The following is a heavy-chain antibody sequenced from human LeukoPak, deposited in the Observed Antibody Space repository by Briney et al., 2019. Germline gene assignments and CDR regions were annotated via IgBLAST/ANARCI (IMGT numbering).Heavy chain of an antibody. CDR1: GGSISSYY. V-gene: IGHV4-59*01. CDR3: ARAVVVAATLINYYYMDV. Sequence: SETLSLTCTVSGGSISSYYWSWIRQPPGKGLEWTGYIYYSGSTNYNPSLKSRVTISVDTSKNQFSLKLSSVTAADTAVYYCARAVVVAATLINYYYMDVWGKGTTVTVSS. D-gene: IGHD2-15*01. J-gene: IGHJ6*03. CDR2: IYYSGST.